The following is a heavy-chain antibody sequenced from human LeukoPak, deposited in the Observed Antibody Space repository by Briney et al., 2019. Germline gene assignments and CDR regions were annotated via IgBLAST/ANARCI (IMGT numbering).Heavy chain of an antibody. CDR2: ISSSSSYI. J-gene: IGHJ6*03. CDR1: GFTFSSYS. Sequence: GGSLRLSCAASGFTFSSYSMNWVRQAPGKGLEWVSSISSSSSYIYYADSVKGRFTISRDNAKNSLYLQMNSLRAEDTAVYYCARDEVTIFGVVTPSGYYYYYMDVWGKGTTVTVSS. D-gene: IGHD3-3*01. V-gene: IGHV3-21*01. CDR3: ARDEVTIFGVVTPSGYYYYYMDV.